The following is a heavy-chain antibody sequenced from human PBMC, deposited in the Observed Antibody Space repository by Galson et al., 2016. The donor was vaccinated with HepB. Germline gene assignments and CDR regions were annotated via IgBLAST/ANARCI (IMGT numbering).Heavy chain of an antibody. CDR3: ARDTFRRDVPVTGHNLV. CDR2: ISAYNGNT. CDR1: GYTFSTSG. J-gene: IGHJ4*02. D-gene: IGHD6-19*01. Sequence: SVKVSCKASGYTFSTSGITWVRQAPGQGLEWMGWISAYNGNTNYAPKLQGRITMSTDTSTSTAYMELRSLSSDDTAVYYCARDTFRRDVPVTGHNLVWGQGTLVSVSS. V-gene: IGHV1-18*01.